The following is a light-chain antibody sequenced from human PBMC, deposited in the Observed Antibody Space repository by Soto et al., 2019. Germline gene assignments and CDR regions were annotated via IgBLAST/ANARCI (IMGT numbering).Light chain of an antibody. CDR2: DVS. V-gene: IGLV2-11*01. J-gene: IGLJ1*01. CDR3: CSYAGSYTFGYV. CDR1: SSDVGGYNY. Sequence: QSALTQPRSVSGSPGQSVTISCTGTSSDVGGYNYVSWYQLHPGKAPKLMIYDVSKRPSGVPDRSSGSKSGNTASLTISGLQAEDEADYYCCSYAGSYTFGYVFGTGTKVSVL.